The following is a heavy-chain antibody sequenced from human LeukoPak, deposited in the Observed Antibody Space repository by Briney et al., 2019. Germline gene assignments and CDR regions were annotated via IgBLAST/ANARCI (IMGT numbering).Heavy chain of an antibody. J-gene: IGHJ4*02. D-gene: IGHD2-2*01. Sequence: EASVKVSCKASGYTFTSYAMHWVRQAPGQRLEWMGWINAGNGNTKYSQKFQGRVTITRDTSASTAYMELSSLRSEDTAVYYCARVGIVVKARDYWGQGTLVTVSS. V-gene: IGHV1-3*01. CDR3: ARVGIVVKARDY. CDR1: GYTFTSYA. CDR2: INAGNGNT.